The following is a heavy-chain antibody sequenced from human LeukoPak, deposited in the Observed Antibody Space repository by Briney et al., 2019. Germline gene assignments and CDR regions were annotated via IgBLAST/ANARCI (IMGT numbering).Heavy chain of an antibody. D-gene: IGHD5-24*01. CDR2: FDPEDGET. Sequence: ASVKVSCTVSGYTLTELSMHWVRQAPGKGLEWMGGFDPEDGETIYAQKFQGRVTMTEETSTDTAYMELSSLRSEDTAVYYCATGGDGSPHYYYYYGMDVWGQGTTVTVSS. CDR3: ATGGDGSPHYYYYYGMDV. V-gene: IGHV1-24*01. J-gene: IGHJ6*02. CDR1: GYTLTELS.